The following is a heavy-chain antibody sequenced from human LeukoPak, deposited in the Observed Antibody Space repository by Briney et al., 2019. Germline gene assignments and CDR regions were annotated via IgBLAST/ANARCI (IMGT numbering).Heavy chain of an antibody. V-gene: IGHV4-30-2*01. D-gene: IGHD1-26*01. J-gene: IGHJ5*02. CDR2: IYHSGST. CDR1: GGSISSGDYS. Sequence: PSETLSLTCTVSGGSISSGDYSWSWIRQPPGKGLEWIGYIYHSGSTYYNPSLKSRVTISVDRSKNQFSLKLNSVTAADTAVYYCARRRVGAISSYNWFDPWGQGTLVTVSS. CDR3: ARRRVGAISSYNWFDP.